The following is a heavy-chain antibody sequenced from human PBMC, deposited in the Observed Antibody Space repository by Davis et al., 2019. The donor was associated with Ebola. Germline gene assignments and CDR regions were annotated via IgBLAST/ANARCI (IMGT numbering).Heavy chain of an antibody. Sequence: GESLKISCAASGFSFSTYGMNWVRQAPGKGLEWVSYISSSSSTIYYADSVKGRFTISRDNAKNSLYLQMNSLRDEDTAVYYCARAEGDCTNGVCYNFDYWGQGTLVTVSS. V-gene: IGHV3-48*02. D-gene: IGHD2-8*01. CDR3: ARAEGDCTNGVCYNFDY. J-gene: IGHJ4*02. CDR1: GFSFSTYG. CDR2: ISSSSSTI.